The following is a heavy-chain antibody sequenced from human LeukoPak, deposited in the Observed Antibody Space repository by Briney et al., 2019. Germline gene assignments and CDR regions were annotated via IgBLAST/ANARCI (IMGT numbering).Heavy chain of an antibody. Sequence: SGPTLVGPTQTLPLTCSFSGFSLSSSGEGVGWIRQPPGKALEWLAVIYWHGDNYYSPSLKSRLTLTKDSSKNHVVLTLTNMVPMDTGTYYCAHTIYGNGGPYHFDYWGQGTLVTVSS. CDR2: IYWHGDN. J-gene: IGHJ4*02. CDR3: AHTIYGNGGPYHFDY. D-gene: IGHD2-8*01. V-gene: IGHV2-5*01. CDR1: GFSLSSSGEG.